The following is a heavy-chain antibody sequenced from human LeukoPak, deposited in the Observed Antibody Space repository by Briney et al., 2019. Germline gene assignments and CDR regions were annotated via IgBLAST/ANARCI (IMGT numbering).Heavy chain of an antibody. CDR1: GFTFNSYA. Sequence: GGSLRLSCAASGFTFNSYAMSWVRQAPGKGLEWVSAISASGGSTYYYADSVKGRFTISRDNSKSTLYLLMNSLRADDTAVYYCARATGTVARYYFDYWGQGILVTVSS. D-gene: IGHD1-1*01. CDR3: ARATGTVARYYFDY. J-gene: IGHJ4*02. V-gene: IGHV3-23*01. CDR2: ISASGGST.